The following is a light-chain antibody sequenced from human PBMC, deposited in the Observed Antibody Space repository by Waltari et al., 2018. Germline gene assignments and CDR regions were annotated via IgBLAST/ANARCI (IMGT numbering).Light chain of an antibody. V-gene: IGLV2-11*01. CDR2: DVS. Sequence: QSALTQPRSVSGSPGPSVTISCPGTTSAVGGYHYVSWFQQHPGQAPKLIIYDVSERPSGVPDRFSGSKSDNTASLTISGLQAEDEADYYCCSYAGSYTYVFGSGTKVTVL. J-gene: IGLJ1*01. CDR1: TSAVGGYHY. CDR3: CSYAGSYTYV.